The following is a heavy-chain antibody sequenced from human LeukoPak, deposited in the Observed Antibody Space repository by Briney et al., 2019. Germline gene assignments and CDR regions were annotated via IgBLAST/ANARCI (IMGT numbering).Heavy chain of an antibody. J-gene: IGHJ5*02. Sequence: SETLSLTCTVSGGSISSYYWSWIRQPAGKGLELIGRIYTSGTTNYNPSLKSRVTMSVDTSKNQFSLKLSSVTAADTAVYYCARSPTGTGGWNWFDPWGQAPWSPSPQ. CDR1: GGSISSYY. CDR2: IYTSGTT. V-gene: IGHV4-4*07. D-gene: IGHD1-1*01. CDR3: ARSPTGTGGWNWFDP.